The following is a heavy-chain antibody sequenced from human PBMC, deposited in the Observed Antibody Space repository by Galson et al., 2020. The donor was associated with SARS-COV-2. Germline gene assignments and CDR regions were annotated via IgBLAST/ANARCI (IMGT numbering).Heavy chain of an antibody. CDR3: ARWRPGGNQLVGMDV. CDR2: VSYSGNT. V-gene: IGHV4-39*01. J-gene: IGHJ6*02. D-gene: IGHD1-1*01. Sequence: SQTLSLTCTVSGGSISSSSVYWGWFRQHPGRGLEWIGTVSYSGNTYYNPSLKSRVTISVDTSKNQFSLKVSLVTATDTAKYYCARWRPGGNQLVGMDVWGQGTTVTVSS. CDR1: GGSISSSSVY.